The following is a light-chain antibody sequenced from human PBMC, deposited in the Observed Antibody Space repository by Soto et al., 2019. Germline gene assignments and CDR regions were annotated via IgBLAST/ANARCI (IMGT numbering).Light chain of an antibody. Sequence: HSVLTQPASVSGSPGQSITISCTGTSSDVGGYKYVSWYQQHPGKAPKLMIYEVSNRPSGVSNRFSGSKSGNTASLTISGLQAEDEAYYYCSPYTRSSTPYVFCTGINVAVL. CDR2: EVS. CDR1: SSDVGGYKY. V-gene: IGLV2-14*01. J-gene: IGLJ1*01. CDR3: SPYTRSSTPYV.